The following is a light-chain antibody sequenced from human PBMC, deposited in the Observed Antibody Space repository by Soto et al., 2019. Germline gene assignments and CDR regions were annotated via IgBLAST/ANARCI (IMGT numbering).Light chain of an antibody. J-gene: IGKJ4*01. CDR3: MRALQTPLT. CDR1: QSLLHSHGYTY. V-gene: IGKV2-28*01. Sequence: DIVMTQSPVSLPVTPGEPASISCRSSQSLLHSHGYTYLDWYLQKPGQSPQLLIYMGSTRASGVPDRFSGSGSGTDFTLKISRVEAEDVGVYYCMRALQTPLTVGGGTKVEIK. CDR2: MGS.